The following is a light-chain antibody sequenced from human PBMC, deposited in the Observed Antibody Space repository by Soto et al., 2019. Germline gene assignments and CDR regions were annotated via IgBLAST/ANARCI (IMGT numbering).Light chain of an antibody. V-gene: IGKV3-15*01. CDR2: DTS. CDR3: QQYNNWPLT. J-gene: IGKJ2*01. CDR1: QSVSSN. Sequence: IVMTQSPGTLFVSPGESATLSCRASQSVSSNLAWSQQKPGQAPRLLIYDTSTRATGVPARFSGSGSGTEFTLTISSLQSEDFAVYYCQQYNNWPLTFGQGTKLEIK.